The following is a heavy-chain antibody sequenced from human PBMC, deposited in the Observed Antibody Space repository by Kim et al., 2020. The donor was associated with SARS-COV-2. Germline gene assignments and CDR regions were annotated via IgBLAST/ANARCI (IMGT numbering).Heavy chain of an antibody. CDR2: INAGNGNT. CDR1: GYTFTSYA. CDR3: ARDRPLGYCSGGSCFSTAFDP. Sequence: ASVKVSCKASGYTFTSYAMHWVRQAPGQRLEWMGWINAGNGNTKYSQKFQGRVTITRDTSASTAYMELSSLRSEDTAVYYCARDRPLGYCSGGSCFSTAFDPWGQGSLVTVSS. D-gene: IGHD2-15*01. J-gene: IGHJ5*02. V-gene: IGHV1-3*01.